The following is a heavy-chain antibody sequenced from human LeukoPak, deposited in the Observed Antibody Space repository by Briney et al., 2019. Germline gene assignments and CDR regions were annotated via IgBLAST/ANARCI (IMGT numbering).Heavy chain of an antibody. D-gene: IGHD2-2*01. V-gene: IGHV3-30*03. CDR2: VSFDGNSK. CDR1: GFTFSSYG. CDR3: ARDVGYCSSTSCLRLGY. J-gene: IGHJ4*02. Sequence: GGSLRLSCAASGFTFSSYGMHWVRQAPGKGLEWVAVVSFDGNSKNYADSVKGRFTLSRDNSKNTLYLQMNSLRAEDTAMYYCARDVGYCSSTSCLRLGYWGQGTLVTVSS.